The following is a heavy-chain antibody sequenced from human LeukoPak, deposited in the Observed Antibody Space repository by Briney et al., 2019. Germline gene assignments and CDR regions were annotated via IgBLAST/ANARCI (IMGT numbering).Heavy chain of an antibody. CDR1: GFTFSSYG. V-gene: IGHV3-30*18. Sequence: PGGSLRLSCAASGFTFSSYGMHWVRQAPGKGLEWVAVISYDGSNKYYADSVKGRFTISRDNSKNTLYLQMNSLRAEDTAVHYCAKDRRRYCSSTSCYDFDYWGQGTLVTVSS. J-gene: IGHJ4*02. D-gene: IGHD2-2*01. CDR3: AKDRRRYCSSTSCYDFDY. CDR2: ISYDGSNK.